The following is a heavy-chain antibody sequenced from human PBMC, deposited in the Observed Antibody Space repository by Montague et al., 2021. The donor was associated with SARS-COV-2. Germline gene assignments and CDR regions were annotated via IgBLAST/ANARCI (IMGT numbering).Heavy chain of an antibody. CDR3: AGGMIRGVNKPLDD. D-gene: IGHD3-10*01. Sequence: SETLSLTCSVSSGSIISSGYYWGWIRQPPGKELEWIGNIYYSGTTXYXXXXQXRVTIYVDTSKNHLSLRLISVTAADTAVYSCAGGMIRGVNKPLDDWGQGTTVTVSS. CDR1: SGSIISSGYY. J-gene: IGHJ6*02. CDR2: IYYSGTT. V-gene: IGHV4-39*02.